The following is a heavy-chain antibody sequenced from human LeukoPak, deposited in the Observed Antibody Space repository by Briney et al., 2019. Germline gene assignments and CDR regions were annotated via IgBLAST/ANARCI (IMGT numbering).Heavy chain of an antibody. CDR3: ARVGGTNYYYYGMDV. D-gene: IGHD1-1*01. CDR1: GGSISSYY. CDR2: IYDSGST. V-gene: IGHV4-59*01. Sequence: ETLSLTCTVSGGSISSYYWSWIRQPPGKGLEWIGYIYDSGSTNYNPSLKSRVTISVDTSKNQFSLKLSSVTAADTAVYYCARVGGTNYYYYGMDVWGQGTTVTVSS. J-gene: IGHJ6*02.